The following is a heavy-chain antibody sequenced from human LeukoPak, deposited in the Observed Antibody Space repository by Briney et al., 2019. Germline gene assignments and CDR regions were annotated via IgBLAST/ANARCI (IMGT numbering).Heavy chain of an antibody. CDR1: GYSITSAYY. CDR3: ARSLSSAPYYYYYYMDV. J-gene: IGHJ6*03. Sequence: SETLSLTCTVSGYSITSAYYWGWIRQPPGKGLEWIGSFFLKGSTYYNPSLKSRVTISVDKSKNQFSLKLSSVTAADTAVYYCARSLSSAPYYYYYYMDVWGKGTTVTVSS. CDR2: FFLKGST. D-gene: IGHD3-10*01. V-gene: IGHV4-38-2*02.